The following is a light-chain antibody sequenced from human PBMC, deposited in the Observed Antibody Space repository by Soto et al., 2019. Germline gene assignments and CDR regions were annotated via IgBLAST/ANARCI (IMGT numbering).Light chain of an antibody. Sequence: DIPMTQSPSSVSASVVDRVTITCRASQGISSWLAWYQQKPGKAPKLLIYAASSLQSGAPSRFSGRYSWTDFTLTLSSLQPEDFTTYYCQQANSFPSFGQGTKLEIK. CDR1: QGISSW. J-gene: IGKJ2*01. CDR2: AAS. CDR3: QQANSFPS. V-gene: IGKV1-12*02.